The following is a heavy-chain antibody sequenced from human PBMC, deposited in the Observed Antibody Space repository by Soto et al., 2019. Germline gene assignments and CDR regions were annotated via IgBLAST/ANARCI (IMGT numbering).Heavy chain of an antibody. D-gene: IGHD1-26*01. CDR1: GGSISSSSYY. J-gene: IGHJ4*02. Sequence: SETLSLTCTVSGGSISSSSYYWGWIRQPPGKGLEWIGSIYYSGSTYYNPSLKSRVTISVDTSKNQFSLKLSSVTAADTAVYHCAGRRAGDYYFDYWGQGTLVTVSS. V-gene: IGHV4-39*01. CDR2: IYYSGST. CDR3: AGRRAGDYYFDY.